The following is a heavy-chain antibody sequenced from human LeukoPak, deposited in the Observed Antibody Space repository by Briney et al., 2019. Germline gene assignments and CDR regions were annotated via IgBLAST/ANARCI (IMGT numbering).Heavy chain of an antibody. CDR2: INPNSGGT. V-gene: IGHV1-2*02. J-gene: IGHJ4*02. CDR3: ARLHYYDSSGYYYVALWEDY. CDR1: GYTFTGYY. D-gene: IGHD3-22*01. Sequence: ASVKVSCKASGYTFTGYYMHWVRQAPGQGLEWMGWINPNSGGTNYAQKLQGRVTMTTDTSTSTAYMELRSLRSDDTAVYYCARLHYYDSSGYYYVALWEDYWGQGTLVTVSS.